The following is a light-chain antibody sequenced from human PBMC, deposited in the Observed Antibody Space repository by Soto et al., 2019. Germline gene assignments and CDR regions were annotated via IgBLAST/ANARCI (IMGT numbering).Light chain of an antibody. CDR2: VAS. V-gene: IGKV3-20*01. CDR1: QSVSSSD. Sequence: EIVLTQSPGTLSLSPGQRATLSCRASQSVSSSDLAWLQQKPGQSPRLLIYVASRRAAGVPDRFSGSGSGTDFTLTISKLEPEDCAVYYCQQYGSSWTFGQGTKVEI. J-gene: IGKJ1*01. CDR3: QQYGSSWT.